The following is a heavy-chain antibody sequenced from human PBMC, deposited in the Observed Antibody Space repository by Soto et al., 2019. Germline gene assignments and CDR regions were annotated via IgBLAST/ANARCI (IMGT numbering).Heavy chain of an antibody. V-gene: IGHV5-10-1*01. CDR2: IDPSDSYT. J-gene: IGHJ6*02. CDR1: GYSFTSYW. D-gene: IGHD2-21*02. CDR3: ARSCSARGGDSSSHYYYGMDV. Sequence: PGESLKISCKGSGYSFTSYWISWVRQMPGKGLEWMGRIDPSDSYTNYSPSFQGHVTISADKSISTAYLQWSSLKAPDTAMYYCARSCSARGGDSSSHYYYGMDVWGQGTTVTVSS.